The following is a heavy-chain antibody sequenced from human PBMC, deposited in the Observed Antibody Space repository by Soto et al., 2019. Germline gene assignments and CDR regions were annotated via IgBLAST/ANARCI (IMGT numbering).Heavy chain of an antibody. Sequence: QVQLVQSGAEVKKPGASVKVSCKASGYTFTSYGISWVRQAPGQGLEWMGWISAYNGNTHYAQKLQGRVTMTTDTSTSTAYMALRSLRSDDTAVYFCARTGFYYYGSGSPVAVDYWGQGTLVTVSS. CDR2: ISAYNGNT. D-gene: IGHD3-10*01. CDR1: GYTFTSYG. CDR3: ARTGFYYYGSGSPVAVDY. J-gene: IGHJ4*02. V-gene: IGHV1-18*01.